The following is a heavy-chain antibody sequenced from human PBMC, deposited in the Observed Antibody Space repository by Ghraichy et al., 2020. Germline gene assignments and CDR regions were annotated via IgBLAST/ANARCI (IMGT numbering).Heavy chain of an antibody. CDR3: ARDHNSPQTTVVTPGSYYYGMDV. V-gene: IGHV6-1*01. J-gene: IGHJ6*02. CDR2: TYYRSKWYN. D-gene: IGHD4-23*01. Sequence: SQTRSLTCAISGDSVSSNSAAWNWIRQSPSRGLEWLGRTYYRSKWYNDYAVSVKSRISINPDTSKNQFSLQLNSVTPEDTAVYYCARDHNSPQTTVVTPGSYYYGMDVWGQGTTVTVSS. CDR1: GDSVSSNSAA.